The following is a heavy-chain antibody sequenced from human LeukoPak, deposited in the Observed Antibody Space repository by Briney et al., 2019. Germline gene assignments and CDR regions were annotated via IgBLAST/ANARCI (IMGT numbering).Heavy chain of an antibody. Sequence: SETLSLTCTVSGGSISSYYSSWIRQPPGEGLEWLGYIYYSGSTNYNPSLKSRVTISVDTSKNQFSLKLSSVTAADTAVYYCARDDSGSYYFDYWGQGTLVTAS. V-gene: IGHV4-59*12. J-gene: IGHJ4*02. D-gene: IGHD1-26*01. CDR2: IYYSGST. CDR1: GGSISSYY. CDR3: ARDDSGSYYFDY.